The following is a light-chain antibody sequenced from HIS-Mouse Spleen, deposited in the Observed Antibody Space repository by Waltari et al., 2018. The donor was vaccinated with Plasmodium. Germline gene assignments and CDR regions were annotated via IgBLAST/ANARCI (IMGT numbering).Light chain of an antibody. CDR1: KLGDKY. CDR2: QDS. V-gene: IGLV3-1*01. J-gene: IGLJ2*01. Sequence: SYELTQPPSVSVSPGQTASITCSGDKLGDKYACWYQQKPGQSPVLVIYQDSKRPSGITERFSGHNCGNTATLTISGTQAMDEADYYCQAWDSSTVGFGGGTKLTVL. CDR3: QAWDSSTVG.